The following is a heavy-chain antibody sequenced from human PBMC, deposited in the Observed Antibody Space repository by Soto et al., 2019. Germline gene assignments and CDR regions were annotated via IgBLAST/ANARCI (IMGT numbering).Heavy chain of an antibody. J-gene: IGHJ6*02. CDR3: SRFIMVGGWFDPNYYHGMDV. V-gene: IGHV1-18*01. CDR2: ISGYNGNT. CDR1: GYTFSNYG. Sequence: QVQLVQSGAEVKKPGASVTVSCKTSGYTFSNYGINWVRQAPGQGLEWMGWISGYNGNTNYAQTVQGRVTMTTDTSTGTVYMERRRLKSDDTAIYYCSRFIMVGGWFDPNYYHGMDVWGQGTTVTVSS. D-gene: IGHD6-19*01.